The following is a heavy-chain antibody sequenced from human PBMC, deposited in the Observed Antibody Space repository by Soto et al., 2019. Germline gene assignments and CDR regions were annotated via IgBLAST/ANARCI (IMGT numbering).Heavy chain of an antibody. V-gene: IGHV1-18*01. CDR1: GYTFTSYG. CDR2: NSAYNGNT. CDR3: ARVQSGYDFAY. J-gene: IGHJ4*02. D-gene: IGHD5-12*01. Sequence: ASVKVSCKASGYTFTSYGINWVRQAPGQGLEWMGWNSAYNGNTHYAQKLQGRVTMTTDTSTSTAYMELRSLRSDDTAVYYCARVQSGYDFAYWGQGTLVTVSS.